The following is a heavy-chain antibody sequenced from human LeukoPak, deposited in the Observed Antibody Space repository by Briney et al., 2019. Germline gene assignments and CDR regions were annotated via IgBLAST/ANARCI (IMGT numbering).Heavy chain of an antibody. Sequence: PGASLQISCKGSGSIFTNYWIGWVRQLPGKGLEWMGIIYPGDSDTRYSPSFQGQVTISADKSINTAYLQWSSLKASDTAMYSCARRGRGDCSAGNCPHWYFALWGRGTLVTVSS. CDR2: IYPGDSDT. CDR3: ARRGRGDCSAGNCPHWYFAL. V-gene: IGHV5-51*01. D-gene: IGHD2-15*01. CDR1: GSIFTNYW. J-gene: IGHJ2*01.